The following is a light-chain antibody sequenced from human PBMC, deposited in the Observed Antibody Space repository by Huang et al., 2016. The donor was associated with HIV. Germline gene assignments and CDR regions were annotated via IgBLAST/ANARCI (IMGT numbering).Light chain of an antibody. CDR3: QQRGSRPPT. V-gene: IGKV3-11*01. Sequence: EIVLTQSPATLSLSPGERATLSCRASQSVSSYLAWFQQKPGQAPRLLIYATSNRATGIPARFSGSGSGTDFTLTISSLEPEDFAVYYCQQRGSRPPTFGQGTKVEIK. CDR1: QSVSSY. J-gene: IGKJ1*01. CDR2: ATS.